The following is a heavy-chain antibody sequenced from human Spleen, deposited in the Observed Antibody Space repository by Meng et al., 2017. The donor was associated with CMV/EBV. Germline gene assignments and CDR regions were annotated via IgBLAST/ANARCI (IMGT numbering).Heavy chain of an antibody. CDR3: ARGRQQLGRYFDY. CDR1: GGSFSGYY. CDR2: INHSGST. Sequence: LKQWGVGLLKPSETLSLACAVYGGSFSGYYWSWIRQPPGKGLEWIGEINHSGSTNYNPSLKSRVTISVDTSKNQFSLKLSSVTAADTAVYYCARGRQQLGRYFDYWGQGTLVTVSS. D-gene: IGHD6-13*01. J-gene: IGHJ4*02. V-gene: IGHV4-34*01.